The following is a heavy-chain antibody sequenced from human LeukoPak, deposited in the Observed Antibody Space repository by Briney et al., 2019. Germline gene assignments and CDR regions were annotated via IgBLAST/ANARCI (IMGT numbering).Heavy chain of an antibody. CDR2: ISSTSSHT. J-gene: IGHJ5*02. Sequence: GGSLRLSCAASGFTFSDSYMSWIRQAAGKGLEWISYISSTSSHTNYADSVKGRFTISRDNAKRSLYLQMNSLRAEDTAVYYCARGGYASENYTPWGQGTLVTVSS. CDR1: GFTFSDSY. CDR3: ARGGYASENYTP. V-gene: IGHV3-11*05. D-gene: IGHD5-12*01.